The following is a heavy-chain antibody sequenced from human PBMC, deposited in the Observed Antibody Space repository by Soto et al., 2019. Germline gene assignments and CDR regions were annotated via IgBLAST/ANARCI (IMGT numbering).Heavy chain of an antibody. CDR3: AVEYSTTSYYYHAMDI. CDR2: ISHDGINK. V-gene: IGHV3-30-3*01. J-gene: IGHJ6*02. CDR1: ELTFSTYA. Sequence: QVQLVESGGGVVQPGRSLRLSCAASELTFSTYAMYWVRQAPGKGLEWVAFISHDGINKYYADSVKGRFTISSDNSKDPLYLQMSSLRAEDTSVYYCAVEYSTTSYYYHAMDIWGQGTTVTVSS. D-gene: IGHD6-6*01.